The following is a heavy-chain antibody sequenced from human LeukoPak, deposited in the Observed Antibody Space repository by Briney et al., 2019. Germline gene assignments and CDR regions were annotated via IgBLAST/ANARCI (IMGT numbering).Heavy chain of an antibody. V-gene: IGHV1-18*01. Sequence: ATVKVSCKASGYTFTSYGISWVRQAPGQGLEWMGWISAYNGNTNYAQKLQGRVTMTTDTSTSTAYMELRSLRSDDTAVYYCTSYDILTGGLGYWGQGTLVTVSS. CDR3: TSYDILTGGLGY. CDR2: ISAYNGNT. J-gene: IGHJ4*02. CDR1: GYTFTSYG. D-gene: IGHD3-9*01.